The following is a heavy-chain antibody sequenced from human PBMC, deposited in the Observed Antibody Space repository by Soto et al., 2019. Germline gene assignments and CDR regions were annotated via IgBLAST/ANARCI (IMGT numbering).Heavy chain of an antibody. V-gene: IGHV4-31*03. Sequence: SVTLSLTCTVSRGSSSSGGYYWSWIRQHPRKGLEWIGYIYYSWSTYYNPSLKSRVTISVDTSKNQLFLKLSSVTAADTAVYYCASQEVTSFGVVSPAFDYWGQGTLVTVS. D-gene: IGHD3-3*01. CDR3: ASQEVTSFGVVSPAFDY. J-gene: IGHJ4*02. CDR1: RGSSSSGGYY. CDR2: IYYSWST.